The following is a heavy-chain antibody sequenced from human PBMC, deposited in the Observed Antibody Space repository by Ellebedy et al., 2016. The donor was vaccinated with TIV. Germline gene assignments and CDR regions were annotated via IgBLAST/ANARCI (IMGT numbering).Heavy chain of an antibody. J-gene: IGHJ6*02. D-gene: IGHD2-2*01. CDR1: GFTFSSYG. CDR3: VKGRPAYYYGMDV. CDR2: IWYDGSNK. V-gene: IGHV3-30*02. Sequence: GESLKISCAASGFTFSSYGMHWVRQAPGKGLEWVAVIWYDGSNKYYADSVKGRFTISRDNSKNTLYLQMSSLRAEDTAVYYCVKGRPAYYYGMDVWGQGTTVTVSS.